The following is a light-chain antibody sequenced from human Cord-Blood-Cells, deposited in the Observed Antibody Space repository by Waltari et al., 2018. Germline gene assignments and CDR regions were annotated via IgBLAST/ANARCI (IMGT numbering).Light chain of an antibody. CDR2: KAS. CDR3: QQYNSYST. CDR1: QSISSW. J-gene: IGKJ1*01. Sequence: DIQMTQSPSTLSASVGDRVTITCRASQSISSWLAWYQQKPGKAPKLLIYKASSLESGVPSRFSGSGSCTEFTLTLSSLQPDDFATYYCQQYNSYSTFGQGTKVEIK. V-gene: IGKV1-5*03.